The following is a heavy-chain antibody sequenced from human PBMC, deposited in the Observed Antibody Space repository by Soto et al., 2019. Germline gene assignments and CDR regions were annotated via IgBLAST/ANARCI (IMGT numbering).Heavy chain of an antibody. CDR1: GFTFSNAW. CDR3: TSRLEYYMDV. V-gene: IGHV3-15*01. J-gene: IGHJ6*03. Sequence: EVQLVESGGGLVKPGGSLRLSCAASGFTFSNAWMSWVRLDPGKGLEWVGRIKSKTDGGTTDYAAPVKCRFTISRDDSKNTLDLQMNSLKTEDTAVYYCTSRLEYYMDVWGKGTTVTVSS. CDR2: IKSKTDGGTT.